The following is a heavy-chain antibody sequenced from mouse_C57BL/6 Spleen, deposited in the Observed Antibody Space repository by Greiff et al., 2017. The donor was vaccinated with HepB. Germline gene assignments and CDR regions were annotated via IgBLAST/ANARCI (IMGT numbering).Heavy chain of an antibody. CDR2: FYPGSGSI. CDR3: ARHEVGSTTVVATDYAMDY. Sequence: VMLVESGAELVKPGASVKLSCKASGYTFTEYTIHWVKQRSGQGLEWIGWFYPGSGSIKYNEKFKDKATLTADKSSSTVYMELSRLTSEASAVYFCARHEVGSTTVVATDYAMDYWGQGTSVTVSS. D-gene: IGHD1-1*01. CDR1: GYTFTEYT. J-gene: IGHJ4*01. V-gene: IGHV1-62-2*01.